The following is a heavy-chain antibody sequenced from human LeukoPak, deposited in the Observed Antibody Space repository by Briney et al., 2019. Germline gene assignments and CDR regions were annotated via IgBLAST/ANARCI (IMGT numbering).Heavy chain of an antibody. D-gene: IGHD1-1*01. Sequence: GGSLRLSCVTSGFTFKSSSMSWVRQAPGKGLEWVAFIGHFTGDIFYADSVKGRFNISRDDAKDSVYLQMNSLRVDDTAVYFCARDPYTGSMFDYLGHGTLVTVSS. V-gene: IGHV3-21*01. CDR1: GFTFKSSS. CDR3: ARDPYTGSMFDY. CDR2: IGHFTGDI. J-gene: IGHJ4*01.